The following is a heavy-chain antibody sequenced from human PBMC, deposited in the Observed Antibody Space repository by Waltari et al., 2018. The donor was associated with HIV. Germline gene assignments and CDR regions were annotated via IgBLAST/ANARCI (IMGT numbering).Heavy chain of an antibody. J-gene: IGHJ4*02. Sequence: QLQLQESGPGLVKPSETLSLTCTVSGGSIRSSSYYWGWIRQPPGKGLEWIGSIYYSGSTYYNPSLKSRVTISVDTSKNQFSLKLSSVTAADTAVYYCARPAPTHCTNGVCSPFDYWGQGTLVTVSS. CDR1: GGSIRSSSYY. D-gene: IGHD2-8*01. CDR3: ARPAPTHCTNGVCSPFDY. CDR2: IYYSGST. V-gene: IGHV4-39*01.